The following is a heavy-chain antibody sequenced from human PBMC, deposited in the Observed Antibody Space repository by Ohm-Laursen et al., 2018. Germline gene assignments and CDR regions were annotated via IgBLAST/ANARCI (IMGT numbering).Heavy chain of an antibody. J-gene: IGHJ4*02. CDR3: ATQQSGYVY. V-gene: IGHV1-46*01. CDR2: IKSNGDGT. D-gene: IGHD3-22*01. Sequence: ASVKVSCKSSGYTFTKYHMHWVRQAPVQGLEWMGMIKSNGDGTNSAQRFQGRITVTRDTSTSTVYMELRGLRSEDTAVYYFATQQSGYVYWGQGTLVTVSS. CDR1: GYTFTKYH.